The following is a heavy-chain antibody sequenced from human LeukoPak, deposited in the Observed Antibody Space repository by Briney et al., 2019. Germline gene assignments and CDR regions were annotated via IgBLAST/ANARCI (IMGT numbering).Heavy chain of an antibody. V-gene: IGHV5-10-1*01. J-gene: IGHJ5*02. CDR1: GYSFTTYW. Sequence: RESLKISCKTSGYSFTTYWISWVRQMPGKGLEWMGRIDPSDSYTNYSPSFQGHVTISADKSISTAYLQWSSLKASDSAMYYCARLAVAGHWFDPWGQGTLVTVSS. CDR2: IDPSDSYT. CDR3: ARLAVAGHWFDP. D-gene: IGHD6-19*01.